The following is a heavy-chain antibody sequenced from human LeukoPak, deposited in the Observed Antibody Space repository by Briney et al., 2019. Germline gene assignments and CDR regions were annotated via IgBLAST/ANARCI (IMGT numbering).Heavy chain of an antibody. V-gene: IGHV3-11*05. J-gene: IGHJ3*01. CDR1: GFTFSDYY. Sequence: GGSLRLSCSASGFTFSDYYMGWMRQAPGKGLEWVSYISTSSSDTNYADSVRGRFTISRDNAKNALYLQVNSLRAEDTAVYYCARVLGKYAFDFWGLGTMATVSS. CDR2: ISTSSSDT. CDR3: ARVLGKYAFDF.